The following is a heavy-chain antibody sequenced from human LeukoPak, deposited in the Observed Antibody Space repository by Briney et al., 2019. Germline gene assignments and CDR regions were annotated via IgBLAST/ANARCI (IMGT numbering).Heavy chain of an antibody. V-gene: IGHV4-39*01. J-gene: IGHJ4*02. CDR3: ARLRANCSGGSCYPYYFDY. Sequence: SETLSLTCTVSGGSISSSSYYWGWIRQPPGKGLEWIGSIYYSGSTYYNPSLKSRVTISVDTSKNQFSLKLSSVTAADTAVYYCARLRANCSGGSCYPYYFDYRGQGTLVTVSS. D-gene: IGHD2-15*01. CDR1: GGSISSSSYY. CDR2: IYYSGST.